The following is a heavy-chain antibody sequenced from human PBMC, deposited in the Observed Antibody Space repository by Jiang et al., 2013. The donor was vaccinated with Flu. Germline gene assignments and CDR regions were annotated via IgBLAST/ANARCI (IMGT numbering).Heavy chain of an antibody. CDR3: ARAAAAGKGYFGRGMDV. D-gene: IGHD6-13*01. V-gene: IGHV4-59*01. Sequence: SLTCTVSGGSISSYYWSWIRQPPGKGLEWIGYIYYSGSTNYNPSLKSRVTISVDTSKNQFSLKLSSVTAADTAVYYCARAAAAGKGYFGRGMDVWGQGTTVTVSS. CDR2: IYYSGST. J-gene: IGHJ6*02. CDR1: GGSISSYY.